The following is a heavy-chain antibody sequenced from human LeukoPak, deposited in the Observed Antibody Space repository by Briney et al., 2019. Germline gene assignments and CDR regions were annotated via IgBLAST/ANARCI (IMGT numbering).Heavy chain of an antibody. CDR1: GGSFSGYY. CDR2: INHSGST. CDR3: ARDPSSSSSPHRLDP. J-gene: IGHJ5*02. Sequence: SETLSLTCAVYGGSFSGYYWGWIRQPPGKGLEWIGEINHSGSTNYNPSLKSRVTISVDTSKNQFSLKLSSVTAADTAVYYCARDPSSSSSPHRLDPWGQGTLVTVSS. V-gene: IGHV4-34*01. D-gene: IGHD6-13*01.